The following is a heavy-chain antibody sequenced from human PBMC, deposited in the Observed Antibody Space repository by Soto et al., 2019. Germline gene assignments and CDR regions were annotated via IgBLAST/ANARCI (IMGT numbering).Heavy chain of an antibody. CDR1: GFTFSSYS. V-gene: IGHV3-21*01. Sequence: EVQLVESGGGLVKPGGSLRLSCAASGFTFSSYSMNWVRQAPGKGLERVSSISSSSSYIYYADSVKGRFTISRDNAKNSLYLQMNSLRAEDTAVYYCARDRRRETAMVFIAFDIWGQGTMVTVSS. J-gene: IGHJ3*02. CDR2: ISSSSSYI. CDR3: ARDRRRETAMVFIAFDI. D-gene: IGHD5-18*01.